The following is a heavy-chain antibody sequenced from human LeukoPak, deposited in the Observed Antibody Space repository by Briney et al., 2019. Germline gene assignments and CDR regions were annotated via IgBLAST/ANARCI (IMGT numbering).Heavy chain of an antibody. CDR2: INWNGGST. J-gene: IGHJ6*02. V-gene: IGHV3-20*01. D-gene: IGHD3-10*01. CDR1: GFTFDDYG. CDR3: ARGITMVRGVIRYYYYGMDV. Sequence: PGGSLRLSCAASGFTFDDYGMSWVRQAPGKGLEWVSGINWNGGSTGYADSVKGRFTISRGNAKNSLYLQMNSLRAEDTALYHCARGITMVRGVIRYYYYGMDVWGQGTTVTVSS.